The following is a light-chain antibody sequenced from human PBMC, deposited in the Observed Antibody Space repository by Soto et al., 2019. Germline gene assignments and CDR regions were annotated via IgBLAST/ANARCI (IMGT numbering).Light chain of an antibody. CDR3: QERNRWPRGT. CDR1: QSVSVN. CDR2: SAS. J-gene: IGKJ4*01. V-gene: IGKV3-11*01. Sequence: EVVLTQSPATLSLSPGESATLSCRASQSVSVNFAWYQQKPGQAPRPLIYSASDRAPGITARFSGRGSGTYFTLTISSLEPEDFAVYYCQERNRWPRGTFGGGTKVEIK.